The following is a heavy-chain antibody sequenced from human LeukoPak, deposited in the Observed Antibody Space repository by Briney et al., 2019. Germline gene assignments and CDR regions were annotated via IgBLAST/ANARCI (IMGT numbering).Heavy chain of an antibody. CDR1: GGSIYSSSHY. Sequence: PSETLSLTCAVSGGSIYSSSHYWGWIRQPPGKGLEWIGSVYHSGSTYYIPSLKSRVTLSVDTSKNHFFLKVNSVTATDTAVYYCARLQWLVPSYYFDYWGQGTLVTVSS. CDR3: ARLQWLVPSYYFDY. D-gene: IGHD6-19*01. CDR2: VYHSGST. V-gene: IGHV4-39*02. J-gene: IGHJ4*02.